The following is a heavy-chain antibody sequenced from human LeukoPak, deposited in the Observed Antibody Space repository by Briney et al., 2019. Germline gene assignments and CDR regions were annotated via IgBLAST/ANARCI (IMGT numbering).Heavy chain of an antibody. J-gene: IGHJ3*02. D-gene: IGHD1-26*01. CDR2: INPNSGVT. Sequence: GASVKVSCKASGYTFTGYYTHWVRQAPGQGLQWMGWINPNSGVTNYAQRFQGRVTMTCDTSISTAYMELSSLRSDDSAVYYCARGRSGSYSALDIWGQGTMVTVSS. CDR1: GYTFTGYY. CDR3: ARGRSGSYSALDI. V-gene: IGHV1-2*02.